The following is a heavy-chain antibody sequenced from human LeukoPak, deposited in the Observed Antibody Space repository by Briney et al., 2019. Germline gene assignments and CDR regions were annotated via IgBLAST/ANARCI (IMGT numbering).Heavy chain of an antibody. CDR1: GGSFSGYY. J-gene: IGHJ4*02. CDR3: ATHQSRYLFGY. CDR2: INHSGST. D-gene: IGHD5-12*01. Sequence: SETLSLTCAVYGGSFSGYYWSWIRQPPGKGLEWIGEINHSGSTNYNPSLKSRVTISVDTSKNQFSLKLSSVTAADTAVYYCATHQSRYLFGYWGQGTLVTVSS. V-gene: IGHV4-34*01.